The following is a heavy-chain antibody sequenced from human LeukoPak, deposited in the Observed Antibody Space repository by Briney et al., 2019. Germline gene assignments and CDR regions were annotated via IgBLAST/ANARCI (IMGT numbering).Heavy chain of an antibody. Sequence: GASVKVSCKASGYTFTGYYMHWXXXAPXQGXEXXGWINPNSGGTNYAQKFQGRVTMTRDTSISTAYMELSRLRSDDTAVYYCATPESGYSSGWFDYWGQGTLVTVSS. D-gene: IGHD6-19*01. CDR1: GYTFTGYY. J-gene: IGHJ4*02. V-gene: IGHV1-2*02. CDR2: INPNSGGT. CDR3: ATPESGYSSGWFDY.